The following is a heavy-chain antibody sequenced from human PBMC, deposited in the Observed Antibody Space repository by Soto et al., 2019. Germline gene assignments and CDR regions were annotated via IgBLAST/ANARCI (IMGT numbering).Heavy chain of an antibody. CDR3: AREDIRSWYFGY. V-gene: IGHV3-21*01. J-gene: IGHJ4*02. CDR1: GFTFSSYN. D-gene: IGHD6-13*01. Sequence: SGGSLRLSCAASGFTFSSYNMNWVRQAPGKGLEWVSSISSSSSYIYYADSVKGRFTISRDNAKNSLYLQMNSLRAEDTAVYYCAREDIRSWYFGYWGQGTLVTVSS. CDR2: ISSSSSYI.